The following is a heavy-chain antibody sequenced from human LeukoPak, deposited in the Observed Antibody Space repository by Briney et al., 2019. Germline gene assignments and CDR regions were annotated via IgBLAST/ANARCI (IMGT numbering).Heavy chain of an antibody. CDR1: GFTFSSYA. CDR2: ISGSGGST. V-gene: IGHV3-23*01. D-gene: IGHD3-3*01. J-gene: IGHJ4*02. CDR3: AKDLGYDFWSGYFN. Sequence: GGSLRLSCAASGFTFSSYAMSWVRQAPGKGLEWVSAISGSGGSTYYADSVKGRFTISRDNSKNTLYLQMNSLRAEDTAVNYCAKDLGYDFWSGYFNWGQGTLVTVSS.